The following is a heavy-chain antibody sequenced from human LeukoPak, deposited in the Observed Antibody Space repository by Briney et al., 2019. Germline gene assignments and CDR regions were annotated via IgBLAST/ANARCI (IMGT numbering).Heavy chain of an antibody. CDR1: GGSISSYY. J-gene: IGHJ4*02. V-gene: IGHV4-59*01. CDR3: ARDLGLSGAIEGGFDY. Sequence: SETLSLTCTVSGGSISSYYWSWIRQPPGKGLEWIGYIYYSGSTNYNPSLKSRATISVDTSKNQFSLKLSSVTAADTAVYYCARDLGLSGAIEGGFDYWGQGTLVTVSS. CDR2: IYYSGST. D-gene: IGHD1-26*01.